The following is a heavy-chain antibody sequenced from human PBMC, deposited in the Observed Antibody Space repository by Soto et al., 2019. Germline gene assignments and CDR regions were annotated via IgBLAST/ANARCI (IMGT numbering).Heavy chain of an antibody. CDR3: ARGEVGYCSGGSCYDYYYYMDV. D-gene: IGHD2-15*01. CDR2: IYPGDSDT. Sequence: GESLKISCKGSGYSFTSYWIGWVRQMPGKGLEWMGIIYPGDSDTRYSPSFQGQVTISADKSISTAYLQWSSLKASDTAMYYCARGEVGYCSGGSCYDYYYYMDVWGKGTTVTVSS. V-gene: IGHV5-51*01. CDR1: GYSFTSYW. J-gene: IGHJ6*03.